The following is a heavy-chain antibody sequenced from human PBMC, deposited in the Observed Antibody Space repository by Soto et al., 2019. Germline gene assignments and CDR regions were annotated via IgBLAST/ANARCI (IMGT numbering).Heavy chain of an antibody. J-gene: IGHJ6*02. V-gene: IGHV1-46*01. Sequence: ASVKVSCKAFGYRFTTYYMHWVRQAPGQGLEWMGIINPNGGSRTYAQKFQGRVTMTSDTSTSIVYMELSSLTSEDTAVYFCARGGKTAGSGGMVVWGQGTTLT. CDR1: GYRFTTYY. CDR2: INPNGGSR. D-gene: IGHD3-16*01. CDR3: ARGGKTAGSGGMVV.